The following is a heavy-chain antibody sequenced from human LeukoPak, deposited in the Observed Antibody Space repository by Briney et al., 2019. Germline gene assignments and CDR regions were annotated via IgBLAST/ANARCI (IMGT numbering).Heavy chain of an antibody. D-gene: IGHD4-17*01. CDR1: GGTFSSYA. CDR3: ASLGGGSTVTTYLNY. V-gene: IGHV1-69*13. CDR2: IIPIFGTA. J-gene: IGHJ4*02. Sequence: GASVKVSCKASGGTFSSYAISWVRQAPGQGLEWMGGIIPIFGTANYAQKFQGRVTITADESTSTAYMELSRLRSEDTAVYYCASLGGGSTVTTYLNYWGQGTLVTVSS.